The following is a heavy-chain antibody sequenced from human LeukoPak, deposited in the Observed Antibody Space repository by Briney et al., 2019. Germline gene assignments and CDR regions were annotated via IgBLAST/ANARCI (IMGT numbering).Heavy chain of an antibody. V-gene: IGHV4-61*08. J-gene: IGHJ4*02. CDR2: IYYSGST. Sequence: PSETLSLTCTVSGGSISSGDYYWSWIRQPPGKGLEWIGYIYYSGSTYYNPSLKSRVTISVDTSKNQFSLKLSSVTAADTAVYYCARDRMSGSGSGLDWGQGTLVTVSS. CDR3: ARDRMSGSGSGLD. CDR1: GGSISSGDYY. D-gene: IGHD3-10*01.